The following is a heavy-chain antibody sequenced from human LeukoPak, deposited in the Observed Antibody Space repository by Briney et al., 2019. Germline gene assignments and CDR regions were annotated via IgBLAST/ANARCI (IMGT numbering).Heavy chain of an antibody. J-gene: IGHJ4*02. V-gene: IGHV3-74*01. CDR3: ARVISLYYFDY. CDR2: INSDGSST. Sequence: GGSLRLSCAASGFTFSSYAMTWVRQAPGKGLVWVSRINSDGSSTSYADSVKGRFTISRDNAKNTLYLQMNSLRAEDTAVYYCARVISLYYFDYWGQGTLVTVSS. CDR1: GFTFSSYA. D-gene: IGHD3-16*02.